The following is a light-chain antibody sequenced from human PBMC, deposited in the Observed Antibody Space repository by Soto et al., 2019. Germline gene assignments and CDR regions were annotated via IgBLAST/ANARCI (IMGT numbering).Light chain of an antibody. Sequence: DIQMTQSPYTLSASVGDRVTITCRASQSISSWLAWYQQKPGQAPKLLIYKASNLESGVPSRFSGSGSGTEFTLTISCLQPDDFATYYCQQYNSPLTFGGGTRVEIK. CDR1: QSISSW. CDR3: QQYNSPLT. CDR2: KAS. J-gene: IGKJ4*01. V-gene: IGKV1-5*03.